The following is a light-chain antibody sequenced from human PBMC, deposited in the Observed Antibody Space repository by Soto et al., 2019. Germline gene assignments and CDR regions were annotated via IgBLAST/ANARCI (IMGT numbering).Light chain of an antibody. V-gene: IGLV6-57*04. Sequence: NFMLTQPHSVSESPGKTVTISCTRSSGSIASNYVQWYQQRPGSAPAPVLFWGSQGPSWVSDRFSASIDSSSNSASLTISGLQTEDEADYYCQSYDSSNYVIFGGGTKLTVL. J-gene: IGLJ2*01. CDR1: SGSIASNY. CDR2: WGS. CDR3: QSYDSSNYVI.